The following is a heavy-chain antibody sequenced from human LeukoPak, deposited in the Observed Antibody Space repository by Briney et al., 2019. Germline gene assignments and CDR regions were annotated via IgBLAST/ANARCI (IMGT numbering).Heavy chain of an antibody. Sequence: GGSLRLSCAASGFTFSSAWMSWVRQAPGKGLEWVGRIKSKTDGGTIDYAASLKGRFTISRDDSKNTVYLQMNSLKTEDTAVYYCTPNIGMTTVTKGFDWGQGTLVTVSS. CDR3: TPNIGMTTVTKGFD. V-gene: IGHV3-15*01. D-gene: IGHD4-17*01. J-gene: IGHJ4*02. CDR2: IKSKTDGGTI. CDR1: GFTFSSAW.